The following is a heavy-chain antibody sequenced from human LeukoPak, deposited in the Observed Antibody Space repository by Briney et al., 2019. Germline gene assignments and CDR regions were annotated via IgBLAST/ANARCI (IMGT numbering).Heavy chain of an antibody. D-gene: IGHD3-10*01. J-gene: IGHJ4*02. V-gene: IGHV3-7*01. CDR1: GFTFSNAW. CDR3: ARDRASRYYFDY. CDR2: INQDGSEK. Sequence: GGSLRLSCAASGFTFSNAWMTWVRQAPGKGLEWVANINQDGSEKYYVDSVKGRFTISRDNAKNSLYLQMNSLRAEDTAVYYCARDRASRYYFDYWGQGTLVTVSS.